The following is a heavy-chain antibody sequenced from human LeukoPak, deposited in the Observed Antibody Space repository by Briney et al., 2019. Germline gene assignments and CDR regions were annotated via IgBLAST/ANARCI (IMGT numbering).Heavy chain of an antibody. CDR3: AKGKRITMVRGARWVYGMDV. V-gene: IGHV3-30*18. D-gene: IGHD3-10*01. Sequence: GGSLRLSCAASGFTFSSYGMHWVRQAPGKGLEWVAVISYDGSNKYYADSVKGRFTISRGNSKNTLYLQMNSLRAEDTAVYYCAKGKRITMVRGARWVYGMDVWGQGTAVTVSS. CDR1: GFTFSSYG. J-gene: IGHJ6*02. CDR2: ISYDGSNK.